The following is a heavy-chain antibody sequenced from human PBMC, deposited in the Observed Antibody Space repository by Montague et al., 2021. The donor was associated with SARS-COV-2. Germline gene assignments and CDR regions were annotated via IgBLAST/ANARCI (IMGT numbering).Heavy chain of an antibody. V-gene: IGHV3-74*01. D-gene: IGHD6-13*01. CDR3: ARSGQQLVHPLATLYYYYGMDV. CDR1: GFTFSSYW. J-gene: IGHJ6*02. Sequence: SLRLSCVAFGFTFSSYWMHWVRQAPGKGLVWVSRINSDGSSTSYADSVKGRFTISRDNAKNTLYLQMNSLRAEDTAVYYCARSGQQLVHPLATLYYYYGMDVWGQGTTVTVSS. CDR2: INSDGSST.